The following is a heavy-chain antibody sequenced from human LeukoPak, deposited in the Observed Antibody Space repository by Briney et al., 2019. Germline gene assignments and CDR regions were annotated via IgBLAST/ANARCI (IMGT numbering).Heavy chain of an antibody. CDR2: INHSGST. Sequence: TSSETLSLTCAVYGGSFSGYYWSWIRQPPGKGLEWIGEINHSGSTNYNPSLKSRVTISVDTSKNQFSLKLSSVTAADTAVYYCAGRPVYNWFDPWGQGTLVTVSS. J-gene: IGHJ5*02. CDR3: AGRPVYNWFDP. CDR1: GGSFSGYY. V-gene: IGHV4-34*01. D-gene: IGHD1-14*01.